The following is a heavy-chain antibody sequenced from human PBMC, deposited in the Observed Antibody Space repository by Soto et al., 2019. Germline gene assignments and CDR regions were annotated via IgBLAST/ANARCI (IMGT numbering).Heavy chain of an antibody. V-gene: IGHV4-39*01. Sequence: SETLSLTCNVSGVSISDTSYYWGWIRQPPGKGLEWIGSIYSNVNTFYTPSSNSRLTTPVHTSKNLSSLRLTSVTAADTAVYYCARHGYYWGQGTLVTVSS. CDR2: IYSNVNT. J-gene: IGHJ4*02. CDR3: ARHGYY. CDR1: GVSISDTSYY.